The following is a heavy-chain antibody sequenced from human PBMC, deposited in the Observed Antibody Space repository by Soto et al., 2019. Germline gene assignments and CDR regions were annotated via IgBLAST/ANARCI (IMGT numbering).Heavy chain of an antibody. D-gene: IGHD3-22*01. CDR3: ARGLGYDSNGRCLAAFDV. CDR1: GASLSSGGYY. CDR2: IFHTGTT. Sequence: QVQLQESGPGLAKPSQTLSLTCTVSGASLSSGGYYWTWIRQVPGKALEWIGYIFHTGTTFYNPSLKSRVVMSIEKSDNQCSLNLRSVTAADTAVYYCARGLGYDSNGRCLAAFDVWGQGAMVTVSS. V-gene: IGHV4-31*03. J-gene: IGHJ3*01.